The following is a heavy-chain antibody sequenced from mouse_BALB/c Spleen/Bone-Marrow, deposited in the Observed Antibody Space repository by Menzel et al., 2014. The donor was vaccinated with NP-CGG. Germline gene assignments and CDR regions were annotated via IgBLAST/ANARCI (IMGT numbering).Heavy chain of an antibody. V-gene: IGHV1S34*01. CDR1: GYSFTGYY. J-gene: IGHJ4*01. Sequence: LVKTGASVKISCKASGYSFTGYYMHWVKQTHGKSLEWIGYISCYNGATSYNQKFKGKATFTVDTSSSTAYMQFSSLTSEDPAVYYCARSEGIYYYGSSYAMDYWGQGTSVTVSS. CDR2: ISCYNGAT. D-gene: IGHD1-1*01. CDR3: ARSEGIYYYGSSYAMDY.